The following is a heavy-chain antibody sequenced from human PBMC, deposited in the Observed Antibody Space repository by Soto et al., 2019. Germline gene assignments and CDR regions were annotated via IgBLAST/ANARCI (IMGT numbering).Heavy chain of an antibody. CDR2: INPNTSGT. CDR3: ARDLWGYSGIKGYFYGMDV. D-gene: IGHD5-12*01. J-gene: IGHJ6*02. V-gene: IGHV1-2*04. CDR1: GYTFTGFY. Sequence: QVQLVQSGAEVKKPGASVKVSCKASGYTFTGFYMHWVRQAPGQGPGWMGWINPNTSGTSYAQKFQGWVTLTRDTSINTVYMELSRLSSDDTAVYYCARDLWGYSGIKGYFYGMDVWGQGTTVTISS.